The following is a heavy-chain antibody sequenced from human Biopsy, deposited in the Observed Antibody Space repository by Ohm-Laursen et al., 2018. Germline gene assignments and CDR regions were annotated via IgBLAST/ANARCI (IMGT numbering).Heavy chain of an antibody. D-gene: IGHD1/OR15-1a*01. Sequence: SVKVSCKASGYSLSTFGLNWVRQAPGLGLEWMGWISAYNGQTSYAPNFQGRLIMTTDTSTGTAYMELRSPRSDDTAMYYCARDSRNKFDLWGQGTLVSVSA. CDR1: GYSLSTFG. V-gene: IGHV1-18*01. CDR2: ISAYNGQT. J-gene: IGHJ5*02. CDR3: ARDSRNKFDL.